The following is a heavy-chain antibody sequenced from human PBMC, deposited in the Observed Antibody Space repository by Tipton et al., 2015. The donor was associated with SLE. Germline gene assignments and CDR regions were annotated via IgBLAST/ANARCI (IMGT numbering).Heavy chain of an antibody. CDR3: ARELNYYDLEAFDI. V-gene: IGHV3-30*14. CDR1: GFTFSSYA. CDR2: ISYDGSNK. Sequence: SLRLSCAASGFTFSSYAMHWVRQAPGKGLEVVAVISYDGSNKYYADSVKGRITISRDNSKNTLYLQMNSQRAEDTAVYYCARELNYYDLEAFDIWGQGTMVTVYS. D-gene: IGHD3-22*01. J-gene: IGHJ3*02.